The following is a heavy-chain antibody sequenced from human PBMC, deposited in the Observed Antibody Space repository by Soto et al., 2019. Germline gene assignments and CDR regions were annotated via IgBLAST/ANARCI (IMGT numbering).Heavy chain of an antibody. CDR2: INPSGGST. D-gene: IGHD5-12*01. CDR1: GYTFTSYY. V-gene: IGHV1-46*01. Sequence: VASVKVSCKASGYTFTSYYMHWVRQAPGQGLEWMGIINPSGGSTSYAQKFQGRVTMTRDTSTSTVYMELSSLRSEDTAVYYCARVRRVATTPYYYYYGMDVWGQGTTVTVSS. CDR3: ARVRRVATTPYYYYYGMDV. J-gene: IGHJ6*02.